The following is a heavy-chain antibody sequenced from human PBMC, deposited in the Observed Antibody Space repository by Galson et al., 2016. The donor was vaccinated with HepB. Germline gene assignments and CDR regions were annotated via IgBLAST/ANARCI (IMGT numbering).Heavy chain of an antibody. CDR3: VQGSTAPAV. Sequence: SLRLSCAASGFTFRNYGMPWVRQAPGKGLEVVSSISRSGDSTDYADSVKGRSTISRDNSKNTLSLQMNSPTADDTAIYYCVQGSTAPAVWGKGTTVTVSS. CDR2: ISRSGDST. D-gene: IGHD2-2*01. CDR1: GFTFRNYG. J-gene: IGHJ6*04. V-gene: IGHV3-23*01.